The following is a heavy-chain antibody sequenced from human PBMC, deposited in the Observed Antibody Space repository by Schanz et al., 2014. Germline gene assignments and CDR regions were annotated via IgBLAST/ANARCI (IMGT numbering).Heavy chain of an antibody. D-gene: IGHD3-10*01. V-gene: IGHV4-4*07. CDR1: GGSISSFY. CDR2: IYTSGST. Sequence: QVQLQESGPGLVKSSETLSLTCTVSGGSISSFYWGWIRQPAGKGLEWIGRIYTSGSTNYNPSLKGSLTISADTSKNEFSLKMRSVTAADTAVYYCATTFYFASGTYHTPNYYYGLDVWGQGTTVTVSS. J-gene: IGHJ6*02. CDR3: ATTFYFASGTYHTPNYYYGLDV.